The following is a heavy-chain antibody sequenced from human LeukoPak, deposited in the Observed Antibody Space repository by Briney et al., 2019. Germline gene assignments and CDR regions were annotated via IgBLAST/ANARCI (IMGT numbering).Heavy chain of an antibody. CDR2: IIPIFGTA. CDR1: GGTFSSYA. V-gene: IGHV1-69*01. Sequence: GASVKVSCKASGGTFSSYAISWVRQAPGQGLEWMGGIIPIFGTANYAQKFQSRVTITADESTSTAYMELSSLRSEDTAVYYCARDEYSSSFGDYWGQGTLVTVSS. J-gene: IGHJ4*02. D-gene: IGHD6-6*01. CDR3: ARDEYSSSFGDY.